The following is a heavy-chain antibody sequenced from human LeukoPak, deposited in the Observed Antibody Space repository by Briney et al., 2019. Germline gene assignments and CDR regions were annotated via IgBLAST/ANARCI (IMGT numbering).Heavy chain of an antibody. J-gene: IGHJ4*02. CDR3: ARVHNTIY. CDR2: ISGSSRMV. D-gene: IGHD5-24*01. Sequence: GGSLRLSCGGSGFALNDYYVNWLRQAPGKGLEWIAYISGSSRMVNYADSVKGRFTVSRDYAKNSVYLEMTSLRGEDTAVYFCARVHNTIYWGQGILVSVSS. V-gene: IGHV3-11*04. CDR1: GFALNDYY.